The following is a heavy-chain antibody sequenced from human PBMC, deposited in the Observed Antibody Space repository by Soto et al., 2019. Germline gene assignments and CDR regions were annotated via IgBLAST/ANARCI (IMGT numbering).Heavy chain of an antibody. CDR3: AKYGKSYSSPSVHYYGMDV. J-gene: IGHJ6*02. CDR1: GFTFSSYA. Sequence: EVELLESGGGLVQPGGSLRLSCAASGFTFSSYAMSWVRQAPGKGLEWVSTISNIGGSTYYADSVKGRSTISRDNSKNTLYLQMDSLRAEDTAVYYCAKYGKSYSSPSVHYYGMDVWGPGTTVIVSS. V-gene: IGHV3-23*01. CDR2: ISNIGGST. D-gene: IGHD6-6*01.